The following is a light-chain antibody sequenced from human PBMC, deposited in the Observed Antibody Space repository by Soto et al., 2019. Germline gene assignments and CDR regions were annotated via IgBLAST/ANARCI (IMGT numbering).Light chain of an antibody. V-gene: IGKV3-20*01. J-gene: IGKJ1*01. CDR2: GAS. CDR3: QQYGSPTWT. Sequence: EVVMTQSPATLSVSPGERATLSCRASQFIASSYLAWYQQKPGQAPRLLIYGASSRATGIPDRFSGSGSGTDFTLTISRLEPEDFTVYYCQQYGSPTWTFGQGTKVDIK. CDR1: QFIASSY.